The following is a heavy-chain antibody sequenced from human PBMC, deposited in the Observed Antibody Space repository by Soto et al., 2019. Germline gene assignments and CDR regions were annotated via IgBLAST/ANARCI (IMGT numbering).Heavy chain of an antibody. J-gene: IGHJ5*01. Sequence: SGPTLVNPTQTLTLTCTFSGFSLSTSGVGVGWIRQPPGKALQWLALIYWDDDRRYSPSLKSRLTITKDTSKNQVVLTMTNMNPVDTGTYYCAHRRSGYFVSWDPGTLLTVFS. CDR2: IYWDDDR. CDR3: AHRRSGYFVS. D-gene: IGHD3-22*01. V-gene: IGHV2-5*02. CDR1: GFSLSTSGVG.